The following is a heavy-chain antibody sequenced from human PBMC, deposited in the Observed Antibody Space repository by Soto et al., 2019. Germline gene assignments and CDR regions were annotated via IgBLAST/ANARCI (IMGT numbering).Heavy chain of an antibody. CDR1: GFTFSSYA. D-gene: IGHD3-16*02. V-gene: IGHV3-23*01. J-gene: IGHJ4*02. Sequence: GGSLRLSCAASGFTFSSYAMSWVRQAPGKGLEWVSAISGSGGNTYYADSVKGRFTISRDNAKNSLYLQMNSLRAEDTAVYYCARNYVWGSYRYVDYWGQGTLVTVSS. CDR2: ISGSGGNT. CDR3: ARNYVWGSYRYVDY.